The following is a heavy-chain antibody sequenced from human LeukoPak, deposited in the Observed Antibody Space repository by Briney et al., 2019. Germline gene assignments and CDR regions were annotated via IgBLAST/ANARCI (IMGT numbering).Heavy chain of an antibody. J-gene: IGHJ6*03. CDR2: IRSRDRTI. D-gene: IGHD2-15*01. V-gene: IGHV3-48*04. CDR1: GFTFSTYS. CDR3: ARDPCSGGSCYYYYYYMDV. Sequence: GGSLRLSCAASGFTFSTYSINWVRQAPGKGLEWVSYIRSRDRTIYYADSVKGRFTISRDNAKNSLYLQMNSLRAEDTAVYYCARDPCSGGSCYYYYYYMDVWGKGTTVTISS.